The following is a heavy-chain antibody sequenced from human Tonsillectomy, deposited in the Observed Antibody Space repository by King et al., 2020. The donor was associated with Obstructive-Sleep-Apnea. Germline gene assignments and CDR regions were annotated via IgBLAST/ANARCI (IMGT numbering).Heavy chain of an antibody. CDR1: GFTFSKYW. D-gene: IGHD6-13*01. CDR3: ARDQGVSGTNGWYFDL. Sequence: DVQLVESGGGLVQPGGSLRLSCAASGFTFSKYWMSWVRQAPGKGLEWVADIKQDGSDKYSVDSVKDRFTISRDNTKNSLYLQLNSLRIEDTAVYYCARDQGVSGTNGWYFDLWGRGTLVTVSS. J-gene: IGHJ2*01. CDR2: IKQDGSDK. V-gene: IGHV3-7*03.